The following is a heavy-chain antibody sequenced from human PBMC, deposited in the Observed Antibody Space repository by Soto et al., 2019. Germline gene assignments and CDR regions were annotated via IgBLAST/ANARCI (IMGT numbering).Heavy chain of an antibody. Sequence: QVQLVQSGAEVKKPGSSVKVSCKASGGTFSSYTISWVRQAPGQGLEWMGRIIPILGIANYAQKFQGRVTLTADKSTSTAYMELSSLRSEDTAVYYCASILTGYYHFDYWGQGTLVTVSS. D-gene: IGHD3-9*01. CDR3: ASILTGYYHFDY. V-gene: IGHV1-69*02. CDR1: GGTFSSYT. CDR2: IIPILGIA. J-gene: IGHJ4*02.